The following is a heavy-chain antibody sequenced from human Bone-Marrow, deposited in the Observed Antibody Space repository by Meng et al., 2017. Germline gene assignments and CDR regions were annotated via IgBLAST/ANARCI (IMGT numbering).Heavy chain of an antibody. V-gene: IGHV4-30-4*01. CDR2: IYYSGST. CDR1: GGSISSGDYY. Sequence: QVHLEESGPVLVKPSQTLSLTCTVSGGSISSGDYYWSWIRQPPGKGLDWIGYIYYSGSTYYNPSLKSRVTISVDTSRNQFSLKLGSMTAADTAVYYCARHNYGDYGWFDPWGQGTLVTAPQ. J-gene: IGHJ5*02. D-gene: IGHD4-17*01. CDR3: ARHNYGDYGWFDP.